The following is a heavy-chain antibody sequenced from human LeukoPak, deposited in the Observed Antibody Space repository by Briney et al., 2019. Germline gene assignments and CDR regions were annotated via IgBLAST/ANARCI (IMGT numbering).Heavy chain of an antibody. CDR1: EFTFSSYG. D-gene: IGHD2-2*02. V-gene: IGHV3-30*03. CDR3: AREEYLYYYYGMDV. J-gene: IGHJ6*02. Sequence: GGSLRLSCAASEFTFSSYGMHWVRQAPGKGLEWVAVISYDGSNKYYADSVKGRFTISRDNSKNTLYLQMNSLRAEDTAVYYCAREEYLYYYYGMDVWGQGTTVTVSS. CDR2: ISYDGSNK.